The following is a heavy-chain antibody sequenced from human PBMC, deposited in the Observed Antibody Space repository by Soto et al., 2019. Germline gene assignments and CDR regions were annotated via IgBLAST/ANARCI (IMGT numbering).Heavy chain of an antibody. CDR2: IYYSGST. CDR1: GGSISSGDYY. D-gene: IGHD2-21*02. CDR3: ARGGSSFVYCGGDCQHDY. Sequence: SETLSLTCTVSGGSISSGDYYWSWIRQPPGKGLEWIGYIYYSGSTYYNPSLKSRVTISVDTSKNQFSLKLSSVTAADTAVYYCARGGSSFVYCGGDCQHDYWGQGTLVTV. J-gene: IGHJ4*02. V-gene: IGHV4-30-4*01.